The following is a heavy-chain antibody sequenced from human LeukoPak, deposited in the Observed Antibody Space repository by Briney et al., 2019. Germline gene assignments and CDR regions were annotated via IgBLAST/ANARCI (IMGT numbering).Heavy chain of an antibody. Sequence: SETMSLTRAVYGGSFSGFYWSWIRQPPGKGREWIWEINHSGSTNYNPSLKSRVTISVDTSKNQFSLKLSSVTAADTAVYYCARGARGRLTTVTTGWFDTWGQGTLVTVSS. CDR1: GGSFSGFY. V-gene: IGHV4-34*01. D-gene: IGHD4-17*01. CDR3: ARGARGRLTTVTTGWFDT. J-gene: IGHJ5*02. CDR2: INHSGST.